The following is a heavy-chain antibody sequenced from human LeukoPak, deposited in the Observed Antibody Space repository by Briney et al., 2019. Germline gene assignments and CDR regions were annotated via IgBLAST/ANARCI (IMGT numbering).Heavy chain of an antibody. Sequence: GGSLRLSCAASGFTFSSYSMNWVRQAPGKGLEWVSSISSSSSYIYYANSVKGRFTISRDNAENSLYLQMNSLRAEDTAVYYCARHWDYGVDYWGQGTLVTVSS. J-gene: IGHJ4*02. CDR2: ISSSSSYI. CDR3: ARHWDYGVDY. V-gene: IGHV3-21*01. D-gene: IGHD4-17*01. CDR1: GFTFSSYS.